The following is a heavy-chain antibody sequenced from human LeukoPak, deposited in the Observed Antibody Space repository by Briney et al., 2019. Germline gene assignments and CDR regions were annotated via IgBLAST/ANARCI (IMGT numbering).Heavy chain of an antibody. CDR3: ARGYYDLLTGHVVTYYFDY. J-gene: IGHJ4*02. CDR2: INPSGGST. V-gene: IGHV1-46*01. Sequence: ASVKVSCKASGYTFTSYYMHWVRQAPGQGLEWMGIINPSGGSTSCAQKFQGRVTMTRDTSASTVYMELSSLRSEDTAVYYCARGYYDLLTGHVVTYYFDYWGQGTLVTVSS. CDR1: GYTFTSYY. D-gene: IGHD3-9*01.